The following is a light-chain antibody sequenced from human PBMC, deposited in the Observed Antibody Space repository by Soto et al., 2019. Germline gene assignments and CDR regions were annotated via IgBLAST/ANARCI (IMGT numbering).Light chain of an antibody. CDR2: GAS. CDR1: QSFTSN. Sequence: EIAMTQSPATLSLSPGERATLTCRASQSFTSNLAWYQQKPGQAPRLLIYGASTRATGIPDRFSGSGSGTHFTLTISRLEPGDFAVYYCQHFGGTTFTFGRGTRLEI. J-gene: IGKJ5*01. V-gene: IGKV3-15*01. CDR3: QHFGGTTFT.